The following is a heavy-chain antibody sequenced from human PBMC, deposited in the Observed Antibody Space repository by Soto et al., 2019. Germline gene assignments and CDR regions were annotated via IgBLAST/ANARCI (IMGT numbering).Heavy chain of an antibody. CDR1: GFTFSSYW. D-gene: IGHD5-18*01. V-gene: IGHV3-74*01. CDR2: INSNGSST. Sequence: GGSLRLSCAASGFTFSSYWMHWVRQAPGKGLVWVSRINSNGSSTSYADSVKGRFTISRDNAKNSLDLQMNSLRAEDTAVYYCAKDGGYSYGPYDYWGQGTLVTVSS. J-gene: IGHJ4*02. CDR3: AKDGGYSYGPYDY.